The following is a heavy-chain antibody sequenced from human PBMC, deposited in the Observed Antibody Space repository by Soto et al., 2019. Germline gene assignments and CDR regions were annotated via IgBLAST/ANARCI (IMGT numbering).Heavy chain of an antibody. Sequence: ASVKVSCKVSGYTLTELSMHWVRQAPGKGLEWMGGFDPEDGETIYAQKFQGRVTMTEDTSTDTAYMELSSLRSEDTAGYYCATGKPSISITMIVVVITSRYFQHWGQGTLVTVSS. CDR2: FDPEDGET. CDR1: GYTLTELS. J-gene: IGHJ1*01. D-gene: IGHD3-22*01. CDR3: ATGKPSISITMIVVVITSRYFQH. V-gene: IGHV1-24*01.